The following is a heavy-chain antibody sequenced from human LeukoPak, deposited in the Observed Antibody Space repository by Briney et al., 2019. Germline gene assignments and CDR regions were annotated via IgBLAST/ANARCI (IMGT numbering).Heavy chain of an antibody. CDR2: IYHSGST. CDR3: ARYMERGATTPYNWFDP. D-gene: IGHD1-26*01. CDR1: GGSISSSNW. J-gene: IGHJ5*02. Sequence: SETLSLTCAVSGGSISSSNWWSWVRQPPGKGLEWIGEIYHSGSTNYNPSLKSRVTISVDKSKNQFSLKLSSVTAADTAVYYCARYMERGATTPYNWFDPWGQGTLVTVSS. V-gene: IGHV4-4*02.